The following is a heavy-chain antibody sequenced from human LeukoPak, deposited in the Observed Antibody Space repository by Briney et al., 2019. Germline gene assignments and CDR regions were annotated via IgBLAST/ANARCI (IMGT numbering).Heavy chain of an antibody. D-gene: IGHD1-7*01. CDR3: ARLHGGWNYEKGNY. J-gene: IGHJ4*02. Sequence: ASVKVSCKASGYTFTGYYMHWVRQAPGQGLEWMGWINPNSGGTNYAQKFQGRVTMTRDTSISTAYMELSRRRSDDTAVYYCARLHGGWNYEKGNYWGQGTLVTVSS. CDR2: INPNSGGT. CDR1: GYTFTGYY. V-gene: IGHV1-2*02.